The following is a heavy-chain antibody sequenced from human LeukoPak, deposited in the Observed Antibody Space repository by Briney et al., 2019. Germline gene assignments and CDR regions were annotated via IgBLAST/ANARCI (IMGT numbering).Heavy chain of an antibody. J-gene: IGHJ4*02. V-gene: IGHV1-18*01. CDR2: ISAYNGNT. CDR1: GYTFTSYG. CDR3: ARRDRYSSSWYFGY. D-gene: IGHD6-13*01. Sequence: ASVKVSCKASGYTFTSYGISWVRQAPGQGLEWMGWISAYNGNTNYAQKLQGRVTMTTDTSTSTAYMELRSLRSDDTAVYYCARRDRYSSSWYFGYWGQGTLVTVSS.